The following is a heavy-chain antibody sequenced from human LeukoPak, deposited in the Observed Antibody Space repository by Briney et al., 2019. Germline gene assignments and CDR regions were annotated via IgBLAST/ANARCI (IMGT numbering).Heavy chain of an antibody. V-gene: IGHV1-18*01. CDR1: GYPFTSYG. CDR2: ISAYNGNT. D-gene: IGHD2-2*01. Sequence: ASVKVSCKASGYPFTSYGISWVRQAPGQGLEWMGWISAYNGNTKYGQKFQGRVTMTTDTSTSTAYMELRSLRSEDTAVYYCARGVVPAATDYWGQGTLVTVFS. CDR3: ARGVVPAATDY. J-gene: IGHJ4*02.